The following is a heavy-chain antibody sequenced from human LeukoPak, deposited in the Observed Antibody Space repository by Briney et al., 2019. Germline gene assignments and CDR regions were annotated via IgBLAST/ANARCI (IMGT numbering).Heavy chain of an antibody. CDR3: ARQASDHLFDY. Sequence: SETLSLTCSVSGGSISGYYWSWIRQPPGRGLEWIGYIYYGGSTSYSPSLKSRVTISVDTSKNQFSLKLSSVTAADTAVYYCARQASDHLFDYWGQGILVTVSS. CDR1: GGSISGYY. J-gene: IGHJ4*02. CDR2: IYYGGST. D-gene: IGHD2-21*02. V-gene: IGHV4-59*08.